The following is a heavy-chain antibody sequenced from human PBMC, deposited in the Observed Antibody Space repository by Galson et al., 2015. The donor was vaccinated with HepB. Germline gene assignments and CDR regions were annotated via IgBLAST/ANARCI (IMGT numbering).Heavy chain of an antibody. V-gene: IGHV3-9*01. CDR3: AKDPGDNWNDDLNWFDP. J-gene: IGHJ5*02. Sequence: SLRLSCAASGFTFDDYAMHWVRQAPGKGLEWVSGISWNSGSIGYADSVKGRFTISRDNAKNSLYLQMNSLRAEDTALYYCAKDPGDNWNDDLNWFDPWGQGTLVTVSS. CDR1: GFTFDDYA. CDR2: ISWNSGSI. D-gene: IGHD1-1*01.